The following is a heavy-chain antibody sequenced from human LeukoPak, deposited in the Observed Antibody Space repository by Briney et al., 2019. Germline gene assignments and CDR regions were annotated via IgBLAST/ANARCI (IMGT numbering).Heavy chain of an antibody. Sequence: PGGSLRLSCAASGFTFSSYWMSWVRQAPGKGLEWVANIKQDGSEKYYVDSVKGRFTISRDNAKNSLYLQMNSLRAEDTAVYYCARDWGEVAATFDYWGQGTLVTVSS. J-gene: IGHJ4*02. V-gene: IGHV3-7*01. D-gene: IGHD2-15*01. CDR3: ARDWGEVAATFDY. CDR2: IKQDGSEK. CDR1: GFTFSSYW.